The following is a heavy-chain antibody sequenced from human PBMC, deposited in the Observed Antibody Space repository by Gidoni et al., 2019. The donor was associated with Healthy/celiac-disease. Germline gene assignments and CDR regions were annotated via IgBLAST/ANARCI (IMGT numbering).Heavy chain of an antibody. CDR1: GGSVSSGSYY. V-gene: IGHV4-61*01. CDR2: IYYSGST. D-gene: IGHD4-4*01. J-gene: IGHJ4*02. Sequence: QVQLQESGPGLVKPSETLSLTCTVSGGSVSSGSYYWSWIRQPPGKGLEWIGYIYYSGSTNYNPSLKSRVTISVDTSKNQFSLKLSSVTAADTAVYYCARERTVTTEPNYFDYWGQGTLVTVSS. CDR3: ARERTVTTEPNYFDY.